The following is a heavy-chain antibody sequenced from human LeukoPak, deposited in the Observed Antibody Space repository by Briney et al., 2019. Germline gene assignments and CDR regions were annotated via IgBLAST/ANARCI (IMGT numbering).Heavy chain of an antibody. D-gene: IGHD2-21*02. J-gene: IGHJ6*02. CDR2: IIPIFGTA. V-gene: IGHV1-69*05. Sequence: SVKVSCKASGGTFSSYAISWVRQAPGQGLEWMGGIIPIFGTANYAQKFQGRVTMTRDTSTSTVYMELSSLRSEDTAVYYCARDRVSVDGYASHLPYGMDVWGQGTTVTVSS. CDR1: GGTFSSYA. CDR3: ARDRVSVDGYASHLPYGMDV.